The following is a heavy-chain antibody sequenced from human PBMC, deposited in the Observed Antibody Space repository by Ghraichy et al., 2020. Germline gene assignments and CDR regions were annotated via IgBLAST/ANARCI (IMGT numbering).Heavy chain of an antibody. CDR2: IASRGRTI. D-gene: IGHD4-23*01. CDR3: ARGSTVVRFYYSAGMDV. Sequence: ETLSLTCVGSGFPFSSYSMNWVRQSPGKGLEWVSSIASRGRTIFYADSVKGRFTISRDNAQNSLYLQMNSLRDEDTAVYYCARGSTVVRFYYSAGMDVWGQGTTVTVSS. V-gene: IGHV3-48*02. CDR1: GFPFSSYS. J-gene: IGHJ6*02.